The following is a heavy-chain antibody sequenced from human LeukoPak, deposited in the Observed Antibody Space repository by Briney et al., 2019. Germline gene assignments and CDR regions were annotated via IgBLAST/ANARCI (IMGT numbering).Heavy chain of an antibody. Sequence: PGGSLRLSCAASGFTFSSYAMSWVRQAPGKGLEWVSAISGSGGSTYYTDSVKGRFTISRDNSKNTLYLQMSSLRVEDTAVYYCAKIPDVSDYWGQGTLVTVSS. V-gene: IGHV3-23*01. CDR3: AKIPDVSDY. CDR1: GFTFSSYA. J-gene: IGHJ4*02. D-gene: IGHD5/OR15-5a*01. CDR2: ISGSGGST.